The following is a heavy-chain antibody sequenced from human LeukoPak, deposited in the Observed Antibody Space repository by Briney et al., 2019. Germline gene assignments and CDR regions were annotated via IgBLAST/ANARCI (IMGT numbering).Heavy chain of an antibody. J-gene: IGHJ5*02. Sequence: ASVKVSCKASGYTFTSYGISWVGQAPGQGLEGMGWTSAYNGNTNYAQRLQGRVTMTTDTSTSTAYMEMRSLRSDDTAVYYCARLVQTNWFDPWGQGTLVTVSS. CDR3: ARLVQTNWFDP. CDR2: TSAYNGNT. V-gene: IGHV1-18*01. CDR1: GYTFTSYG. D-gene: IGHD6-13*01.